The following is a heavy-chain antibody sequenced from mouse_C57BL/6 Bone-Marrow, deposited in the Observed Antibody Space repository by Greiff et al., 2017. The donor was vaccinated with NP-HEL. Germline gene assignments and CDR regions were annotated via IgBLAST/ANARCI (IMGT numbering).Heavy chain of an antibody. J-gene: IGHJ2*01. CDR2: IYPGSGST. Sequence: QVQLQQPGAELVKPGASVKMSCKASGYTFTSYWINWVKQRPGQGLEWIGDIYPGSGSTNYNEKFKSKATLTVDTSSSTAYMQLSSLTSEDSAVYYCARPLKNGCLLYFDGWGKGTTLTVSS. CDR3: ARPLKNGCLLYFDG. V-gene: IGHV1-55*01. CDR1: GYTFTSYW. D-gene: IGHD2-2*01.